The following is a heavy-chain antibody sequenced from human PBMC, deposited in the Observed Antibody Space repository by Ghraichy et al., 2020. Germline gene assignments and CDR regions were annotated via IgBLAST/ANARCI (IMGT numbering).Heavy chain of an antibody. CDR3: ARVTPDGLGSNYDPIYYYYGMDV. J-gene: IGHJ6*02. Sequence: SETLSLTCTVSGGSISSYYWSWIRQPPGKGLEWIGYIYYSGSTNYNPSLKSRVTISVDTSKNQFSLKLSSVTAADTAVYYCARVTPDGLGSNYDPIYYYYGMDVWGQGTTVTVSS. CDR2: IYYSGST. V-gene: IGHV4-59*01. D-gene: IGHD4-11*01. CDR1: GGSISSYY.